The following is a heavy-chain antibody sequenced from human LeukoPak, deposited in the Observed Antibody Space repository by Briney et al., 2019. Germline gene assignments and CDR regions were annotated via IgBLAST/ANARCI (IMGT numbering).Heavy chain of an antibody. D-gene: IGHD6-19*01. V-gene: IGHV6-1*01. CDR1: GDSVSRSSAA. CDR3: ARYLGIGSQRYYFDY. CDR2: TYYRSKWYD. J-gene: IGHJ4*02. Sequence: SQTLSLTSAISGDSVSRSSAAWSWIRQSPSRGLEWLGRTYYRSKWYDDYAVSVKSRITINPDISKNQFSLQLTSVTPEDTAVYYCARYLGIGSQRYYFDYWGQGTLVAVS.